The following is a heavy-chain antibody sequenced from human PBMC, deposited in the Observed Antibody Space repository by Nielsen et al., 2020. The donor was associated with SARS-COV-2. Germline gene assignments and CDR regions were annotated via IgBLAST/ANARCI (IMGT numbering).Heavy chain of an antibody. J-gene: IGHJ4*02. CDR1: GGSISSSSYF. D-gene: IGHD4-17*01. Sequence: SETLSLTCTASGGSISSSSYFWGWIRQPPGKGLEWIGSIYYSGSTYYNPSLKSRVTMSADTSKNQFSLKLSSVTAADTAVYYCARVQYMATVTTYFDYWGQGTQVTVSS. CDR3: ARVQYMATVTTYFDY. V-gene: IGHV4-39*07. CDR2: IYYSGST.